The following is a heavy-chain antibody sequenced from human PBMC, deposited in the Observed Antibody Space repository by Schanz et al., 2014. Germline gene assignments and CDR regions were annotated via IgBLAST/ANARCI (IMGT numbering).Heavy chain of an antibody. CDR3: VRDSFFAFDY. J-gene: IGHJ4*02. CDR2: IKKDGSEK. V-gene: IGHV3-7*01. CDR1: GFTFSGFW. D-gene: IGHD3-3*01. Sequence: VQLVESGGGVVQPGRSLRLSCAASGFTFSGFWMTWVRQAPGKGLEWVANIKKDGSEKYYVDSVKGRFTISRDNAKNSLFLQMNSLRAEDTAVYYCVRDSFFAFDYWGQGTLVTVSS.